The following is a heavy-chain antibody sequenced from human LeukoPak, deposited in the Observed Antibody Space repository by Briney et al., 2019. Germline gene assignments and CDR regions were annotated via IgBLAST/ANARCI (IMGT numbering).Heavy chain of an antibody. CDR2: IYSGGST. CDR3: ARVKGYYDSSGYYSDWFDP. Sequence: PGGSLRLSCAASGFTVSSNYMSWVRQAPGKGLEWVSVIYSGGSTYYADSVKGRFTISRDNSKNTLYLQMNRLRAEDTAVYYCARVKGYYDSSGYYSDWFDPWGQGTLVTVSS. D-gene: IGHD3-22*01. CDR1: GFTVSSNY. V-gene: IGHV3-53*01. J-gene: IGHJ5*02.